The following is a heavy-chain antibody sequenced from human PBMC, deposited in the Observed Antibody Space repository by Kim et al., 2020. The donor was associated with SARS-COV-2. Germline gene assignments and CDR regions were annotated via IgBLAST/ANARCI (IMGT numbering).Heavy chain of an antibody. V-gene: IGHV4-59*13. CDR1: GDSITNYY. CDR3: ARDRLGSGWLYGMDV. D-gene: IGHD3-10*01. J-gene: IGHJ6*02. CDR2: IYYSGNT. Sequence: SETLSLICTVSGDSITNYYWSWIRQPPGKGLEWIGYIYYSGNTNYNPSVKSRVTISLDTSKNQFSLRLTSVTAADTAVYYCARDRLGSGWLYGMDVWGQGTTVTVS.